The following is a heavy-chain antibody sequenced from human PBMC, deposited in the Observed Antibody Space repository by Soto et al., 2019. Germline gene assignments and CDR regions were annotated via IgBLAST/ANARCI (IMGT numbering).Heavy chain of an antibody. CDR1: GYTFTGYY. J-gene: IGHJ4*02. Sequence: AASVKVSCKASGYTFTGYYMHWVRQAPGQGLEWMGWINPNSGGTNYAQKFQGRVTMTRDTSISTAYMELSRLRSDDTAVYYCAKEDTVVVPADTFDYWGQGNLVTVSS. CDR3: AKEDTVVVPADTFDY. CDR2: INPNSGGT. V-gene: IGHV1-2*02. D-gene: IGHD2-2*01.